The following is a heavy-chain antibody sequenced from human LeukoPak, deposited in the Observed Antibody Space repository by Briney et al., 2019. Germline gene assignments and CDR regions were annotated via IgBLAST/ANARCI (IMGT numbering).Heavy chain of an antibody. CDR3: AKDAATRYSYGLYYFDY. V-gene: IGHV3-30*18. CDR1: GFTFSNYA. CDR2: ISYDGSNK. D-gene: IGHD5-18*01. J-gene: IGHJ4*02. Sequence: PGGSLRLSCAASGFTFSNYAVSWVRQAPGKGLEWVAVISYDGSNKYYADSVKGRFTISRDNSKNTLYLQMNSLRAEDTAVYYCAKDAATRYSYGLYYFDYWGQGTLVTVSS.